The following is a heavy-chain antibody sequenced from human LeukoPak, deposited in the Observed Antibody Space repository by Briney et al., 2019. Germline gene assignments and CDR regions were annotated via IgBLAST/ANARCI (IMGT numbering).Heavy chain of an antibody. CDR2: VRNKADGYRT. J-gene: IGHJ4*02. Sequence: GGSLRLSCAASGFTISPHYMDWVRLSPGEGLEWVGLVRNKADGYRTIYSASVKGRFTISRDDSKNSVYLQMDSLKTEDTAVYYCGDLGSAGTDHWGQGTLVTVSS. CDR1: GFTISPHY. D-gene: IGHD3-3*01. CDR3: GDLGSAGTDH. V-gene: IGHV3-72*01.